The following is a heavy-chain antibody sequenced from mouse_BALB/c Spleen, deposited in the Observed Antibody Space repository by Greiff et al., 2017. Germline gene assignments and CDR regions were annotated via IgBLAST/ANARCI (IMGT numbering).Heavy chain of an antibody. J-gene: IGHJ3*01. CDR3: ARDRDGYDYDEGWFAY. V-gene: IGHV5-6-3*01. Sequence: EVQRVESGGGLVQPGGSLKLSCAASGFTFSSYGMSWVRQTPDKRLELVATINSNGGSTYYPDSVKGRFTSSRDNAKNTLYLQMSSLKSEDTAMYYCARDRDGYDYDEGWFAYWGQGTLVTVSA. CDR2: INSNGGST. CDR1: GFTFSSYG. D-gene: IGHD2-4*01.